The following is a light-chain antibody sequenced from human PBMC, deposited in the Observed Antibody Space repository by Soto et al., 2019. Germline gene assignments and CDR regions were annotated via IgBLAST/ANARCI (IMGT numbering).Light chain of an antibody. V-gene: IGLV2-14*03. CDR3: SSFTSNRIYV. CDR2: GVT. Sequence: QSALTQPTSVSGSPGQSITISCTGTPNDIGTYDYVSWYQQHPGRAPRLLIHGVTTRPSGISGRFSASKSGLTASLTISGLQPEDEADYYCSSFTSNRIYVFGPGTKLTVL. J-gene: IGLJ1*01. CDR1: PNDIGTYDY.